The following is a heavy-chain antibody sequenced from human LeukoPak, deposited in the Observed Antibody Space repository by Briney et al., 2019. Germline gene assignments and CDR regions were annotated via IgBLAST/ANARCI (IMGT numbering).Heavy chain of an antibody. V-gene: IGHV3-49*04. CDR3: TSDYGDYGIFDY. J-gene: IGHJ4*02. Sequence: GGSLRPSCSTSGFTFGGYSMNWVRQAPGKGLEWVGFIRGKAYGATTEYAASVKGRFTISRDDSKSIAYLQMNSLKTEDTAVYYCTSDYGDYGIFDYWGQGTLVTVSS. CDR2: IRGKAYGATT. D-gene: IGHD4-17*01. CDR1: GFTFGGYS.